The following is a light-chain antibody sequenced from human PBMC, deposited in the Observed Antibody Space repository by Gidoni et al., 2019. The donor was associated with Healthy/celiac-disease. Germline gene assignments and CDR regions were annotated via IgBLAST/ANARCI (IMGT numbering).Light chain of an antibody. CDR2: DAS. CDR1: QSVSSY. CDR3: KQRSNFT. J-gene: IGKJ4*01. V-gene: IGKV3-11*01. Sequence: EIVLTQSPATLSLSPGERATLSCRASQSVSSYLAWYQQKPGQAPRLLIYDASNRATGIPARFSGSGSGTDFTLTISSLEPEDFAVYYCKQRSNFTFGGGTKVEIK.